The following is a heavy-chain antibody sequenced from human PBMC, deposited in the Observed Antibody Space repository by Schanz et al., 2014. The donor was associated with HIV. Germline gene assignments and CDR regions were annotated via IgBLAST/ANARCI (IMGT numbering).Heavy chain of an antibody. J-gene: IGHJ4*02. V-gene: IGHV3-23*04. CDR2: ISESGGRS. CDR3: AKGWRGYSISSLVDY. CDR1: GFNFNNYA. D-gene: IGHD6-6*01. Sequence: VQLVESGGGVVQPGGSLRLSCAASGFNFNNYAMTWVRQAPGKGLEWVSSISESGGRSYYADSVNGRFTISRDNSKNTLYLXXTTLRIDDTAVYYCAKGWRGYSISSLVDYWGQGPLVTVSS.